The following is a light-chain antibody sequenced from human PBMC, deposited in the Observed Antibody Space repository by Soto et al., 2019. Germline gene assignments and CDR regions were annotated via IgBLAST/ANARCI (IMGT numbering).Light chain of an antibody. Sequence: DIQMPQSPSSLFASLGARVTIPSQASRDITINLNWYQQKPGRAPRLLLYDASSLETGVPSRFSGSGSGTDFTLTISSLQPEDVATYYCQHYDHLPITFGQGTRLEIK. CDR2: DAS. CDR1: RDITIN. J-gene: IGKJ5*01. V-gene: IGKV1-33*01. CDR3: QHYDHLPIT.